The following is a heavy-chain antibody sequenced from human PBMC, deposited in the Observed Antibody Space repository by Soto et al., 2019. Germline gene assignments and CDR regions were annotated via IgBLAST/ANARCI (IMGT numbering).Heavy chain of an antibody. CDR2: INPSGGTT. CDR1: GYTFTSYY. Sequence: GASVKVSCKASGYTFTSYYMHWVRQAPGQGLEWMGIINPSGGTTSYAQKFQGRVTITTDASTSTAYMELSSLRSEDTAVYYCARAYYDFWSGYYNWFDPWGQGTLVTVSS. V-gene: IGHV1-46*01. D-gene: IGHD3-3*01. CDR3: ARAYYDFWSGYYNWFDP. J-gene: IGHJ5*02.